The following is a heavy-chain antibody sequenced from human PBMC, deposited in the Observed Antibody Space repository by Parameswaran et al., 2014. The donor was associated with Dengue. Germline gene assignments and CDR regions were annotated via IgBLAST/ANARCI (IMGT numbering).Heavy chain of an antibody. CDR2: ISSSSSYI. CDR1: GFTFSSYS. V-gene: IGHV3-21*01. CDR3: ARDRIAPTRMDDY. Sequence: GGSLRLSCAASGFTFSSYSMNWVRQAPGKGLEWVSSISSSSSYIYYADSVKGRFTISRDNAKNSLYLQMNSLRAEDTAVYYCARDRIAPTRMDDYWGQGTLVTVSS. D-gene: IGHD2/OR15-2a*01. J-gene: IGHJ4*02.